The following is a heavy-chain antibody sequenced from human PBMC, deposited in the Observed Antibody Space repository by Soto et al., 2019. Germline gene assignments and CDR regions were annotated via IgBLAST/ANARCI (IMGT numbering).Heavy chain of an antibody. CDR1: GSTFSSYG. CDR3: AKDTYYHDSSGYYTFDN. Sequence: QVQLVESGGGVVQPGTSLRLSCAASGSTFSSYGMHWVRQAPGKGLEWVAVISYDGRNKRYVDSVKGRFTISRDNSKNTLDLQMNSLRAEDTAMYYCAKDTYYHDSSGYYTFDNWGQGTPVTVSS. D-gene: IGHD3-22*01. CDR2: ISYDGRNK. V-gene: IGHV3-30*18. J-gene: IGHJ4*02.